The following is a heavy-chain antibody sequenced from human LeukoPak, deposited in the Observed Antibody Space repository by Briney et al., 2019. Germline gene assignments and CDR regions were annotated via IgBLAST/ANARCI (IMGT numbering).Heavy chain of an antibody. Sequence: GASVKVSCKASGGTFSNYVINWVRQVPGQGLEWMGRIIPLLGIANYAQNLQGRVTMTTDTSTSTAYMELRSLRSDDTAVYYCARETWNYDSSSYCDYWGQGTLVTVSS. J-gene: IGHJ4*02. CDR3: ARETWNYDSSSYCDY. V-gene: IGHV1-69*04. D-gene: IGHD3-22*01. CDR1: GGTFSNYV. CDR2: IIPLLGIA.